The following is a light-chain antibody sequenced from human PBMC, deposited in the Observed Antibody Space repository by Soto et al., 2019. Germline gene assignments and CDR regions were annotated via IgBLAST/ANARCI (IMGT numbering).Light chain of an antibody. CDR3: PSYDSSLSAVV. CDR2: GNS. CDR1: SSNIGAGYD. J-gene: IGLJ2*01. V-gene: IGLV1-40*01. Sequence: QSVLTQPPSVSGAPGQRVTISCTGSSSNIGAGYDVHWYQQLPGTAPKFLIYGNSNRPSGVPDRFSCSKSGTSASLVITGLQADDEAYYYGPSYDSSLSAVVFGGGTKLTVL.